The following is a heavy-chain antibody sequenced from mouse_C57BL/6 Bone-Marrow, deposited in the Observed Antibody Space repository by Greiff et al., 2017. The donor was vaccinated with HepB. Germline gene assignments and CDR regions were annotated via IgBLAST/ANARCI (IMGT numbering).Heavy chain of an antibody. D-gene: IGHD2-3*01. CDR1: GYTFTSYW. CDR2: IDPSDSET. Sequence: QVQLQQPGAELVRPGSSVKLSCKASGYTFTSYWMHWVKQRPIQGLEWIGNIDPSDSETHYNQKFKDKATLTVDESSSTAYMQLSSLTSEDSAVYYCARLRRAYDGYYFDYWGQGTTLTVSS. J-gene: IGHJ2*01. CDR3: ARLRRAYDGYYFDY. V-gene: IGHV1-52*01.